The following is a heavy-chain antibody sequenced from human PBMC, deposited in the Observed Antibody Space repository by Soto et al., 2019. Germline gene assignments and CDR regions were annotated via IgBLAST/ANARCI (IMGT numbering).Heavy chain of an antibody. J-gene: IGHJ6*02. CDR3: ASLSGYSSVSHYGMDV. Sequence: QVQLQESGPGLVKPSQTLSLTCTVSDGSISSGGYYWSWIRQHPGKGLEWIGYIYYSGSTYYNPSLKSRVTISVDTSKYQFSLKLSSVTAADTAVYYCASLSGYSSVSHYGMDVWGQGTTVTVSS. CDR1: DGSISSGGYY. V-gene: IGHV4-31*03. CDR2: IYYSGST. D-gene: IGHD5-18*01.